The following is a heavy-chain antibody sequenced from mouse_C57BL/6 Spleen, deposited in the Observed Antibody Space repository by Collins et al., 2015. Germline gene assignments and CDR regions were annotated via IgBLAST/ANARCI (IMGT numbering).Heavy chain of an antibody. V-gene: IGHV1-15*01. D-gene: IGHD1-1*01. CDR2: IDPETGGT. CDR1: GYTFTDYG. CDR3: TRSEVFYYGRSPYYFDY. Sequence: QVQLQQSGAELVRPGASVTLSCKASGYTFTDYGIHWVKQTPVHGLEWIGAIDPETGGTAYNQKFKGKAILTADKSSSTAYMELRSLTSEDSAVYHCTRSEVFYYGRSPYYFDYWGLGTTLTVSS. J-gene: IGHJ2*01.